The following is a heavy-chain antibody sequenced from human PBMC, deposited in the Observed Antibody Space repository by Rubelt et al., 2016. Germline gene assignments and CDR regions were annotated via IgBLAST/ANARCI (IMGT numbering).Heavy chain of an antibody. Sequence: QVQLVESGGGLVKPGGSLRLSCAASGFTFSDYYMSWIRQAPGKGLEWVSYISSSSSYTNYADSVKGRFTISRDNAKDSLDVQMNSLRAADTAVYYCARLDVVVVAATVEDYWGQGTLVTVSS. J-gene: IGHJ4*02. D-gene: IGHD2-15*01. V-gene: IGHV3-11*06. CDR2: ISSSSSYT. CDR3: ARLDVVVVAATVEDY. CDR1: GFTFSDYY.